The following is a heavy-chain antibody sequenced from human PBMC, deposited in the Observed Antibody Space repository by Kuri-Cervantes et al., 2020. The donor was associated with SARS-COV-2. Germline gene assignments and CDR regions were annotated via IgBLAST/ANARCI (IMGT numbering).Heavy chain of an antibody. CDR1: GGSISGSSYY. CDR2: IYHSGST. Sequence: SETLSLTCTVSGGSISGSSYYWGWIRQPPGKGLEWIGSIYHSGSTYYNPSLKSRVTISVDTSKNQFSLKLSSVTAADTAVYYCARESHDFWSGRRRGFDYWGQGTLVTVSS. J-gene: IGHJ4*02. V-gene: IGHV4-39*07. CDR3: ARESHDFWSGRRRGFDY. D-gene: IGHD3-3*01.